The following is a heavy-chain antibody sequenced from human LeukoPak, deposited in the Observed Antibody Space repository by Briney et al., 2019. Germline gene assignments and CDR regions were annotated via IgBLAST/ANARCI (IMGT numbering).Heavy chain of an antibody. CDR2: ISGSGGST. Sequence: GGSLRLSCAASGFTFSDFYMSWIRQAPGKGLEWVSAISGSGGSTSYADSVKGRFTISRDNSKNTLYLQMNSLRAEDTAVYYCASEKGIAAAGFDYWGQGTLVTVSS. V-gene: IGHV3-23*01. D-gene: IGHD6-13*01. J-gene: IGHJ4*02. CDR1: GFTFSDFY. CDR3: ASEKGIAAAGFDY.